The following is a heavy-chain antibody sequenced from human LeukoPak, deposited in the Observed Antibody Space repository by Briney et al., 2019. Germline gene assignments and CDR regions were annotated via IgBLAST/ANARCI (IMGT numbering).Heavy chain of an antibody. J-gene: IGHJ5*02. V-gene: IGHV1-2*02. CDR2: INPNSGGT. CDR1: GYAFTSYD. Sequence: ASVKVSCKASGYAFTSYDINWVRQATGQGLEWMEWINPNSGGTNYTQKFQGRVTMTRDTSISTAYMELSRLRSDDTAVYYCARGLKGNNWFDPWGQGTLVTVSS. CDR3: ARGLKGNNWFDP.